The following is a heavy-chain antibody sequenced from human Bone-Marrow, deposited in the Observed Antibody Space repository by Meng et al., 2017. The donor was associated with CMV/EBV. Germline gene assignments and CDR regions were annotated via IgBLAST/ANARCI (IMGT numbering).Heavy chain of an antibody. D-gene: IGHD3-22*01. J-gene: IGHJ3*01. Sequence: ASVKVSCKASGYTFITYYIHWVRQAPGQGLEWMGRINPDGGTTTYSQKFQGGVTLTSDTSTNTVYMELSRLRYEDTAVYYCARDLVGYDAFDVWGQGTMVTGSS. V-gene: IGHV1-46*01. CDR2: INPDGGTT. CDR3: ARDLVGYDAFDV. CDR1: GYTFITYY.